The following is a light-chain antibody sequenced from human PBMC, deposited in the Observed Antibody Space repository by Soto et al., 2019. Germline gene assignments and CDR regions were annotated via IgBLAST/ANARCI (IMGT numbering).Light chain of an antibody. V-gene: IGLV1-44*01. J-gene: IGLJ3*02. CDR1: SSNIGSTT. CDR2: NNN. Sequence: QSVLTQPHSASGTPGQRVTIACSGSSSNIGSTTVKWYQQLPGTAPKLLIYNNNQRPSGVPDRFSGSKSGTSASLAISVLQSEDEADYYCAAWDDSLNGVVFGGGTKLTVL. CDR3: AAWDDSLNGVV.